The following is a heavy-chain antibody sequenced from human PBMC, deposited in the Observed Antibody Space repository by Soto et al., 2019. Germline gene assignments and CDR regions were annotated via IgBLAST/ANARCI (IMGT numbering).Heavy chain of an antibody. CDR1: GFTFSKYV. Sequence: PGGSLRLSCATSGFTFSKYVIHGVRRAPGKGLEWVALISYDGKNKFYADSVDGRFTISRDWYGNTAYLQMTSLRIDDTAVYYCAREGNGWSYFDYWGQGTLVTVSS. D-gene: IGHD6-19*01. CDR3: AREGNGWSYFDY. CDR2: ISYDGKNK. J-gene: IGHJ4*02. V-gene: IGHV3-30*12.